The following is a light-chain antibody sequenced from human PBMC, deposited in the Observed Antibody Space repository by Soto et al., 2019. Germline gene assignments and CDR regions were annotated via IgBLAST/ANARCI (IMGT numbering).Light chain of an antibody. CDR2: GAS. CDR1: QSVSSTY. V-gene: IGKV3D-20*02. Sequence: EIVLTQSPGTLSLSPGERATLSCRASQSVSSTYLAWYQQRPGQAPRLLIYGASSRATGIPDRFSGSGSGTDFTLTISRLEPEDSAVYYCQQRSNWPTFGGGTKVDIK. J-gene: IGKJ4*01. CDR3: QQRSNWPT.